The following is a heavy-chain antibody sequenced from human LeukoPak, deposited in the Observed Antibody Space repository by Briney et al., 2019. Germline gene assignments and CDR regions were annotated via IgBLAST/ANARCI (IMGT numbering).Heavy chain of an antibody. V-gene: IGHV4-59*08. CDR2: VYNSGST. D-gene: IGHD6-13*01. CDR3: ARQVHGAAGRFDT. J-gene: IGHJ5*02. Sequence: PSETLSLTCTVPGGSISTYYWSWIRQPPGKGLEYIGYVYNSGSTNYNPSLKSRLTISVDTSKNQFSLKLTSVTAADTAVYYCARQVHGAAGRFDTWGQGTLVTVAS. CDR1: GGSISTYY.